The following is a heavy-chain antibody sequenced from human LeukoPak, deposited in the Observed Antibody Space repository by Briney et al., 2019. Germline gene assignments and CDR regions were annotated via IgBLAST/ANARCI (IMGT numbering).Heavy chain of an antibody. CDR3: ARQSNNYDSSGYCVDY. CDR1: GGSISSSSYY. D-gene: IGHD3-22*01. J-gene: IGHJ4*02. Sequence: PSETLSLTCTVSGGSISSSSYYWGWIRQPPGKGLEWIVSIYYSGSTYYNPSLKSRVTISVDTSKNQFSLKLSSVTAADTAVYYCARQSNNYDSSGYCVDYWGQGTLVTVSS. V-gene: IGHV4-39*01. CDR2: IYYSGST.